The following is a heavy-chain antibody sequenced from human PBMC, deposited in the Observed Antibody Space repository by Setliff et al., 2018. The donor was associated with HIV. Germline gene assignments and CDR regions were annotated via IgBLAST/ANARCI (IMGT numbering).Heavy chain of an antibody. CDR1: GVSITSSDYY. CDR2: IYHSGST. Sequence: PSETLSLTCTVYGVSITSSDYYWGWIRQPPGKGLEWIGSIYHSGSTYYNPSLKSRVTISVDTSKNQFSLKLSSVTAADTAVYYCARAVSHVDYWGQGTLVTVSS. V-gene: IGHV4-39*07. CDR3: ARAVSHVDY. J-gene: IGHJ4*02.